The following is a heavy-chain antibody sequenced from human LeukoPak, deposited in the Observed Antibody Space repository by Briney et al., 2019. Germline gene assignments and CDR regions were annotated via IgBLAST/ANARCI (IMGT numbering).Heavy chain of an antibody. D-gene: IGHD1-26*01. J-gene: IGHJ4*02. CDR1: GYTFTSNY. CDR2: INPSGGST. V-gene: IGHV1-46*01. Sequence: ASVKVSCKASGYTFTSNYMHWVRQAPGQGLEWMGIINPSGGSTSNAQKFQGRVTMTRDTSTSTVHMELSSLRSEDTAVYYCARETLRSRTFDYWGQGTLVTVSS. CDR3: ARETLRSRTFDY.